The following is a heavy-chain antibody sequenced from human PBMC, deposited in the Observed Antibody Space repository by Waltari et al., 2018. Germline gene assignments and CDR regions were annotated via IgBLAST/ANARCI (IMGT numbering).Heavy chain of an antibody. Sequence: EVQLVESGGGLVHPGGSLKLSCTASGFIFGDSAMHWVRQASGRGLDWVGRVKSKANDYATMYGASVKGRFTISRDDSTNTAYLQMNSLKSDDTAVYYCTSDTSRWDDYYSDYWGQGTLVTVSS. J-gene: IGHJ4*02. V-gene: IGHV3-73*01. CDR2: VKSKANDYAT. D-gene: IGHD1-1*01. CDR1: GFIFGDSA. CDR3: TSDTSRWDDYYSDY.